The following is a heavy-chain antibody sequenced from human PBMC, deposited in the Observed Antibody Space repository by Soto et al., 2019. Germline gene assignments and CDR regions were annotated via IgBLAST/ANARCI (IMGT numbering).Heavy chain of an antibody. CDR1: GGSISSYY. V-gene: IGHV4-59*01. CDR3: ARDLRVVAATSGNWFDP. CDR2: IYYSGST. Sequence: PSETLSLTCTVSGGSISSYYWSWIRQPPGKGLEWIGYIYYSGSTNYNPSLKSRVTISVDTSKNQLSLKLSSVTAADTAVYYCARDLRVVAATSGNWFDPWGQGTLVTVSS. D-gene: IGHD2-15*01. J-gene: IGHJ5*02.